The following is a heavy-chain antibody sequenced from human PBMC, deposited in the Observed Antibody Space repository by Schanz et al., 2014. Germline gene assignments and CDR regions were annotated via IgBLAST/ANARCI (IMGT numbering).Heavy chain of an antibody. V-gene: IGHV3-30*18. Sequence: QVQLVESGGGVVQPGRSLRLSCAGSGFSFSGFGMHWVRQAPGKGLEWVAVISHDGRNKYFADSVKGRFTISRDNSKNTLFLQVNSLRAEDTAVYYCAKDHFGHYDSSGCSDCYYYGMDVWGQGTTVTVSS. CDR1: GFSFSGFG. D-gene: IGHD3-22*01. J-gene: IGHJ6*02. CDR2: ISHDGRNK. CDR3: AKDHFGHYDSSGCSDCYYYGMDV.